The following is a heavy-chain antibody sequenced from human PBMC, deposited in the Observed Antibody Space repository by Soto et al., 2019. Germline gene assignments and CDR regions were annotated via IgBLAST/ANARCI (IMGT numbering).Heavy chain of an antibody. Sequence: GGSLRLSCAASGFTFSSYSMNWVRQAPGKGLEWVSSISSSSSYIYYADSVKGRFTISRDNAKNSLYLQMNSLRAEDTAVYYCATVGTLWCGELSPNDAFDIWGQGTMVTVSS. V-gene: IGHV3-21*01. CDR1: GFTFSSYS. D-gene: IGHD3-10*01. CDR2: ISSSSSYI. J-gene: IGHJ3*02. CDR3: ATVGTLWCGELSPNDAFDI.